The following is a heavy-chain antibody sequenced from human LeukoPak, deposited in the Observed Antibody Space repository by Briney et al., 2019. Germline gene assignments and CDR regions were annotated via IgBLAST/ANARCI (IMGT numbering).Heavy chain of an antibody. CDR2: IDPSDSYT. J-gene: IGHJ6*02. CDR3: ARHLDSGYAHGYGMDV. CDR1: GYSFISYW. Sequence: GESLKISCKGSGYSFISYWISWVRQMPGKGLEWMGRIDPSDSYTNYSPSFQGHVTISADKSISTAYLQWSSLKASDTAMYYCARHLDSGYAHGYGMDVWGQGTTVTVSS. D-gene: IGHD5-12*01. V-gene: IGHV5-10-1*01.